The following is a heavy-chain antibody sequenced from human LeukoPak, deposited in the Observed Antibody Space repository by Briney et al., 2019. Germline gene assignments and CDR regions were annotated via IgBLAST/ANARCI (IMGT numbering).Heavy chain of an antibody. CDR3: ARGGMTTVVTQGAFDI. CDR1: GGSISSGGYS. Sequence: SETLSLTCAVSGGSISSGGYSWSWIRQPPGKGLEWIGYIYYSGSTYYNPSLKSRVTISVDTSKNQFSLKLSSVTAADTAVYYCARGGMTTVVTQGAFDIWGQGTMVTVSS. D-gene: IGHD4-23*01. V-gene: IGHV4-30-4*07. CDR2: IYYSGST. J-gene: IGHJ3*02.